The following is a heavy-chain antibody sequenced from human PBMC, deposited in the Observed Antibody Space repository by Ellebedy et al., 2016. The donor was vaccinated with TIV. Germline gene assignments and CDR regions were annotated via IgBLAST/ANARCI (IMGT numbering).Heavy chain of an antibody. CDR3: ARGENRDGMDV. CDR2: ISYDGSNK. J-gene: IGHJ6*02. CDR1: GFTLSSYG. Sequence: GESPKISCAAPGFTLSSYGMHWVRQAPGKGLEWVAVISYDGSNKYYADSVKGRFTISRDNSKNTLYLQMNSLRAEDTAVYYCARGENRDGMDVWGQGTSVIVSS. D-gene: IGHD2/OR15-2a*01. V-gene: IGHV3-30*03.